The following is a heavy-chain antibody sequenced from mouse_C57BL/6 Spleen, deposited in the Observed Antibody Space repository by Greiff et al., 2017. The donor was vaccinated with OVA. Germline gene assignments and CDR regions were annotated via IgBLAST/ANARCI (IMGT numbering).Heavy chain of an antibody. V-gene: IGHV1-42*01. CDR1: GYSFTGYY. J-gene: IGHJ4*01. Sequence: VQLKESGPELVKPEASVKISCKASGYSFTGYYMNWVKQSPEKSLEWIGEINPSTGGTTYNQKFKAKATLTVDKSSSTAYMQLKSLTSEDSAVYYCARSYGNYVGAMDYWGQGTSVTVSS. CDR2: INPSTGGT. D-gene: IGHD2-1*01. CDR3: ARSYGNYVGAMDY.